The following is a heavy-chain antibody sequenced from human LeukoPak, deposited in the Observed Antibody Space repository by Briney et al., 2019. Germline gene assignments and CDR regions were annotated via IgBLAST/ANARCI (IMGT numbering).Heavy chain of an antibody. V-gene: IGHV3-7*01. CDR1: EFTFSGYW. Sequence: GGSLRLSCAASEFTFSGYWMNWVRQAPGKGLEWVANIKQDGSAKYYVDSVKGRFTISRDNARNSLYLEMNNLRAEDTAIYYCATSYDSSGNNWGQGTLVTVSS. CDR3: ATSYDSSGNN. D-gene: IGHD3-22*01. CDR2: IKQDGSAK. J-gene: IGHJ4*02.